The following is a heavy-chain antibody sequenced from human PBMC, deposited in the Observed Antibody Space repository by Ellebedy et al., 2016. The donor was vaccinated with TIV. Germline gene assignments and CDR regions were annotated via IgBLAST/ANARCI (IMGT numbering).Heavy chain of an antibody. CDR2: VYQNGDT. CDR1: GGSFSGYY. CDR3: ARDRDGSRGEGWFDT. Sequence: PSETLSLTCAVYGGSFSGYYWAWIRQPPGRGLEWIGEVYQNGDTNYKTSLKSRLTISMDTSKNQFSLNLRSVTAADTAVYYCARDRDGSRGEGWFDTWGQGTLVTVSS. V-gene: IGHV4-34*01. D-gene: IGHD3-10*01. J-gene: IGHJ5*02.